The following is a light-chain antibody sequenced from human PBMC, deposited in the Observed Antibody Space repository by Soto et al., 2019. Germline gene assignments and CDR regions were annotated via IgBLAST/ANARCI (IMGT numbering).Light chain of an antibody. V-gene: IGKV3-20*01. CDR1: QRVSSSY. CDR3: QQYGRSPYT. J-gene: IGKJ2*01. Sequence: EIVLTTAAGALSLSPGERATLACRASQRVSSSYLAWYQQKPGQAPRLLIYGASSSATGIPDRFSGSVSGTAFTLTISRLEPEGVAVYHCQQYGRSPYTFGQGTNLE. CDR2: GAS.